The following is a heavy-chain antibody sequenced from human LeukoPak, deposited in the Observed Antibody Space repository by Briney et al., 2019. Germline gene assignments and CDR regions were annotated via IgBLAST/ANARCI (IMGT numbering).Heavy chain of an antibody. CDR3: AKEARAAWGLNYYYYYMDV. CDR1: GFTFSSYG. D-gene: IGHD6-13*01. Sequence: PGGSLRLSCAASGFTFSSYGMHWVRQAPGKGLEWVAFIRYDGSNKYYADSVKGRFTISRDNSKNTLYLQMNSLRAEDTAVYYCAKEARAAWGLNYYYYYMDVWGKGTTVTVSS. CDR2: IRYDGSNK. V-gene: IGHV3-30*02. J-gene: IGHJ6*03.